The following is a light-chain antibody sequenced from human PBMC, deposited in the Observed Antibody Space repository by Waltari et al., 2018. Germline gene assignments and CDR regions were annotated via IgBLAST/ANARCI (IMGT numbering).Light chain of an antibody. CDR2: SNK. V-gene: IGLV1-44*01. CDR3: ATWDESLKGWV. Sequence: QPVLTQPSSASGTAGQRVSISCSGGRSNIGLYTVNWYQPFPGTAPKLLNYSNKQRPSGVPYRFSGSKSGTSASLAISGLQSVDEADYYCATWDESLKGWVFGGGTQLTVL. J-gene: IGLJ3*02. CDR1: RSNIGLYT.